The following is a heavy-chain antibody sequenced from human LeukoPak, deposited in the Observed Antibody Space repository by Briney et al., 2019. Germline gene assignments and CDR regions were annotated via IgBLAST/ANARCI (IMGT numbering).Heavy chain of an antibody. J-gene: IGHJ3*02. CDR2: MNPNSGNT. CDR1: GYTFTSYD. CDR3: ARASWFHDAFDI. D-gene: IGHD3-10*01. Sequence: ASVKVSCKASGYTFTSYDINWVRQATGQGLEWMGWMNPNSGNTGYAQKFQGRVTMTRNTSISTAYMGLSSLRSEDTAVYYCARASWFHDAFDIWGQGTMVTVSS. V-gene: IGHV1-8*01.